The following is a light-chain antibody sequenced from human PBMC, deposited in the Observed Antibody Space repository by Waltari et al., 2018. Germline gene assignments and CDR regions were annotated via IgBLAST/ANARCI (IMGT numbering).Light chain of an antibody. CDR2: AAS. V-gene: IGKV1-9*01. CDR1: QVTTNY. CDR3: QQLKSYHLT. J-gene: IGKJ4*01. Sequence: DIQLTQSPSFLSASVGDRVPITCRTSQVTTNYLAWYQQKPGEAPKLLIHAASTLQSGVPARFSGSGSGTEFTLTISSLQPEDFATYHCQQLKSYHLTFGGGTKVEI.